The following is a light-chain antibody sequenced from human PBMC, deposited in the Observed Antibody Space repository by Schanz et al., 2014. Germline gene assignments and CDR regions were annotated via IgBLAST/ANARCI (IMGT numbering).Light chain of an antibody. Sequence: EIVMTQSPVTLSVSPGERATLSCRASQSVSTYLAWYQQKPGQAPRLLIYGASTRATGIPARFSGSGSGTEFTLTISSLQSEDFAVYYCQQYGSSPRTFGQGTKLEMK. V-gene: IGKV3-15*01. CDR2: GAS. CDR3: QQYGSSPRT. J-gene: IGKJ2*01. CDR1: QSVSTY.